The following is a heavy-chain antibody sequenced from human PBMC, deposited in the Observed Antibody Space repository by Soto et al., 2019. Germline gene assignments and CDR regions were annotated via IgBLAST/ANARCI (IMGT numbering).Heavy chain of an antibody. Sequence: QVQLVQSGAEVKKPGASVKVSCKASGYTFTSYAMHWVRQAPGQRLEWMGWINAGNGNTKYSQKFQGRVTITRDTSASTAYMELSSLRSEDTAVYYCARGSSWTDYYGMDVWGQGTTVTVSS. D-gene: IGHD1-26*01. CDR3: ARGSSWTDYYGMDV. CDR1: GYTFTSYA. V-gene: IGHV1-3*01. CDR2: INAGNGNT. J-gene: IGHJ6*02.